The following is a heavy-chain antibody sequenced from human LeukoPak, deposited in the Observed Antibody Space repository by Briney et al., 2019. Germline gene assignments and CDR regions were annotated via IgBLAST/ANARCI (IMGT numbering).Heavy chain of an antibody. CDR2: INPSGGST. V-gene: IGHV1-46*01. Sequence: ASVKVSCKASGYTFTSYYMHWVRQAPGQGLEWMGIINPSGGSTNYAQKFQGRVTMTRDTSTSTVYMELSSLRSEDTAVYYCARDFDSSGYYYGEFVYWGQGTLVTVSS. D-gene: IGHD3-22*01. J-gene: IGHJ4*02. CDR1: GYTFTSYY. CDR3: ARDFDSSGYYYGEFVY.